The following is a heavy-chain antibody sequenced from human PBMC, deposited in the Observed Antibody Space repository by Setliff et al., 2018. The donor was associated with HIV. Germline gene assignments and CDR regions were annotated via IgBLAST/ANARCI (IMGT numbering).Heavy chain of an antibody. J-gene: IGHJ4*02. V-gene: IGHV3-23*01. D-gene: IGHD2-2*01. Sequence: GGSLRLSCAASGFTFSSYAMSWVRQAPGKGLEWVSAISGSGGSTYYADSVKGRFTISRDNSKNMLYLQMDSLRAEDTAVYYCARRAYCSSTTCFDNWGQGTLVTVSS. CDR2: ISGSGGST. CDR1: GFTFSSYA. CDR3: ARRAYCSSTTCFDN.